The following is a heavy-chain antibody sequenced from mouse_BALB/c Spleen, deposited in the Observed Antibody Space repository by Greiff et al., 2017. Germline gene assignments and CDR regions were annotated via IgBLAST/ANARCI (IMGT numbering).Heavy chain of an antibody. V-gene: IGHV1S41*01. D-gene: IGHD1-2*01. CDR3: ARGYDY. J-gene: IGHJ2*01. CDR1: GYTFTSYW. Sequence: DLVKPGASVKLSCKASGYTFTSYWINWIKQRPGQGLEWIGRIAPGSGSTYYNEMFKGKATLTVDTSSSTAYIQLSSLSSEDSAVYCCARGYDYWGQGTTLTVSS. CDR2: IAPGSGST.